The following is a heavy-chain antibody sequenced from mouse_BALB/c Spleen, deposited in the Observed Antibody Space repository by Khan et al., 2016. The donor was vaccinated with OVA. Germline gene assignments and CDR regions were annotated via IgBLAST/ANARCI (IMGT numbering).Heavy chain of an antibody. J-gene: IGHJ4*01. D-gene: IGHD2-10*01. CDR1: GYTFTNYG. CDR2: INTYTGEP. Sequence: QIQLVQSGPELKKPGETVKISCKASGYTFTNYGMNWVKQSPGKALKWIGWINTYTGEPTYADDFKGRFAFSLETSASTAYLQINNLKNEDTATYFCARPPYFSYTLDHWCQGTANTVSS. V-gene: IGHV9-3-1*01. CDR3: ARPPYFSYTLDH.